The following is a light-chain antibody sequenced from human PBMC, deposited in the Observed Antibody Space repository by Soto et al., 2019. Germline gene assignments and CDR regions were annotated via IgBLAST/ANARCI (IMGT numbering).Light chain of an antibody. CDR3: QQLDRYPFT. J-gene: IGKJ4*01. V-gene: IGKV1-9*01. CDR1: LGISGY. Sequence: DIQLTQSPSFLSASVGDRVTMTCRASLGISGYLAWYQQKPGKVPRLLIYSASSLQSGVPSRFSGSGSWTEFTLTISSLQSEDFASYYCQQLDRYPFTFGGGTKVEI. CDR2: SAS.